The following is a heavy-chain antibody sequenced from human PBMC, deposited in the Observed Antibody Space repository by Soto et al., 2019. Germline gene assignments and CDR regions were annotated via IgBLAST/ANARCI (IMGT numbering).Heavy chain of an antibody. CDR3: ARNCGGDCYYGMDV. Sequence: SETLSLTCAVSGGSISSGGYSWSWIRQPPGKGLEWIGYIYHSGSTYHNPSLKSRVTISVDRSKNQFSLKLSSVTAADTAVYYCARNCGGDCYYGMDVWGQGTTVTVSS. D-gene: IGHD2-21*01. J-gene: IGHJ6*02. CDR1: GGSISSGGYS. CDR2: IYHSGST. V-gene: IGHV4-30-2*01.